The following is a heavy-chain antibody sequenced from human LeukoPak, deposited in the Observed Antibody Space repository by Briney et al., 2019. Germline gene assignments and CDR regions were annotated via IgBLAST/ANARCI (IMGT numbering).Heavy chain of an antibody. V-gene: IGHV1-2*02. J-gene: IGHJ4*02. CDR2: INPNSGGT. D-gene: IGHD6-19*01. Sequence: GASVKVSCKASGYTFTSYYMHWVRQAPGQGLEWMGWINPNSGGTNYAQKFQGRVTMTRDTSISTAYMELSRLRSDDTAVYYCARDQSYSSGWYFHWGQGTLVTVSS. CDR1: GYTFTSYY. CDR3: ARDQSYSSGWYFH.